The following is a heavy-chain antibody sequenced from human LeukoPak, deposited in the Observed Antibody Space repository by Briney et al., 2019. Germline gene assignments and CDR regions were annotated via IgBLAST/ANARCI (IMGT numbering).Heavy chain of an antibody. Sequence: SGESLKISCKGSGYSFTSYWIGWVRQMPGKGLEWMGIIYPGDSDTRYSPSFQGQVTISANKSISTAYLQWSSLKASDTAMYYCAREEVEFGNGQIDYWGQGTLVTVSS. V-gene: IGHV5-51*01. J-gene: IGHJ4*02. CDR1: GYSFTSYW. D-gene: IGHD3-10*01. CDR2: IYPGDSDT. CDR3: AREEVEFGNGQIDY.